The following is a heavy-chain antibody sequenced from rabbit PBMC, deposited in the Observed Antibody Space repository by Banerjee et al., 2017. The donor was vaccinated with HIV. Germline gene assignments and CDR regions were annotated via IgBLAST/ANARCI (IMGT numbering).Heavy chain of an antibody. V-gene: IGHV1S45*01. CDR1: GIDFSSDYY. D-gene: IGHD4-1*01. Sequence: QQQLEESGGGLVKPGGTLTLTCKASGIDFSSDYYMCWVRQAPGKGLEWIASIFAASGGSTYYASWAKGRFTISKTSSTTVTLQMTSLTAADTATYFCARSAGWGIAGDHYFSLWGPGTLVTVS. CDR3: ARSAGWGIAGDHYFSL. CDR2: IFAASGGST. J-gene: IGHJ4*01.